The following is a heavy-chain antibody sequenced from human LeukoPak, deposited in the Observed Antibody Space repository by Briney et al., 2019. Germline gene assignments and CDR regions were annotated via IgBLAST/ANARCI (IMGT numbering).Heavy chain of an antibody. CDR3: ARAIAAAAYWFDP. J-gene: IGHJ5*02. D-gene: IGHD6-13*01. CDR1: GYTFTGYY. CDR2: INPNSGGT. V-gene: IGHV1-2*02. Sequence: GASVKVSCKASGYTFTGYYMHWVRQAPGQRLEWMGWINPNSGGTNYAQKFQGRVTMTRDTSISTAYMELSRLRSDDTAVYYCARAIAAAAYWFDPWGQGTLVTVSS.